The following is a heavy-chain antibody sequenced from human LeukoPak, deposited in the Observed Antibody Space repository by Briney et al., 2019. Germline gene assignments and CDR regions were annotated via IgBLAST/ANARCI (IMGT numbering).Heavy chain of an antibody. Sequence: GESLKISSSAFGYSFTSYWIGWGRQMPGKGLEGMVIIYPGGSDTRYSPSFQGQVTISADKSISTAYLQWSSLKASDTALYYCARETVVTLVDAFDIWGQGTMVTVSS. D-gene: IGHD4-23*01. CDR1: GYSFTSYW. V-gene: IGHV5-51*01. CDR2: IYPGGSDT. J-gene: IGHJ3*02. CDR3: ARETVVTLVDAFDI.